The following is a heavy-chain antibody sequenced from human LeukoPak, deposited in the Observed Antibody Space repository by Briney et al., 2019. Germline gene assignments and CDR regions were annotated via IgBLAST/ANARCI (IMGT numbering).Heavy chain of an antibody. V-gene: IGHV3-7*01. J-gene: IGHJ6*03. CDR2: IKQDGSEK. CDR3: ARVERHIVVVTAIPSYYYYMDV. Sequence: GGSLRLSCAASGFTFSSYWMSWVRQAPGKGLEWVANIKQDGSEKYYVDSVKGRFTISRDNAKNSLYLQMNSLRAEDTAVYYCARVERHIVVVTAIPSYYYYMDVWGKGTTVTISS. CDR1: GFTFSSYW. D-gene: IGHD2-21*02.